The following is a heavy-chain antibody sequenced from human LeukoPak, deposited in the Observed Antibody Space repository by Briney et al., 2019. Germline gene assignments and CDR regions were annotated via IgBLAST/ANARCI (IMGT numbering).Heavy chain of an antibody. V-gene: IGHV3-7*04. CDR2: IKQGGSGK. CDR3: ARDMIFLQS. Sequence: GGSLTLSCSASGYIFNNHWMTGVRQATGKGLEWVANIKQGGSGKYYVDSVKGRFTISRDNAKKSLYLQMNSLRAEDTAVYFCARDMIFLQSWGQGTLVTVSS. J-gene: IGHJ5*02. D-gene: IGHD3/OR15-3a*01. CDR1: GYIFNNHW.